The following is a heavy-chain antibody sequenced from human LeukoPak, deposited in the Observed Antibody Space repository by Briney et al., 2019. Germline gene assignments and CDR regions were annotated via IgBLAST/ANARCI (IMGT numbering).Heavy chain of an antibody. CDR2: TSYDGGNK. Sequence: GGSLRLSCAAAGSTFSSYAMHWVRQAPGKGLEWVAVTSYDGGNKYYADSVKGRFTISRDNPKNTLYLQLNSLRDEDTAVYYCARGGHTSSWYIDYWGQGTLVTVSS. CDR1: GSTFSSYA. J-gene: IGHJ4*02. D-gene: IGHD6-13*01. CDR3: ARGGHTSSWYIDY. V-gene: IGHV3-30-3*01.